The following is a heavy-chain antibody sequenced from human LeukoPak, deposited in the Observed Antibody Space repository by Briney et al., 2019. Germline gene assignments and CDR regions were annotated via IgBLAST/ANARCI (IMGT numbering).Heavy chain of an antibody. Sequence: PSQTLSLTCTVSGGSISSGSYYWSWIRQPAGKGLEWIGRIYTSGSTNYNPSLKSRVTISVDTSKNQFSLKLSSVTAADTAVYYCAGLGSSNWFDPWGQGTLVTVSS. D-gene: IGHD1-26*01. CDR3: AGLGSSNWFDP. CDR1: GGSISSGSYY. J-gene: IGHJ5*02. V-gene: IGHV4-61*02. CDR2: IYTSGST.